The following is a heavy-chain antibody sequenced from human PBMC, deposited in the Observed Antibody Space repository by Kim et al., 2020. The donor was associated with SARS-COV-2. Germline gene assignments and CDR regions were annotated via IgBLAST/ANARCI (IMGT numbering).Heavy chain of an antibody. CDR1: GGSISSSSYY. V-gene: IGHV4-39*01. Sequence: SETLSLTCTVSGGSISSSSYYWGWIRQPPGKGLEWIGSIYYSGSTYYNPSLKSRVTISVDTSKNQFSLKLSSVTAADTAVYYCARHIYSGVQLWGPDVYNWFDPWGQGTLVTVSS. CDR2: IYYSGST. J-gene: IGHJ5*02. D-gene: IGHD5-18*01. CDR3: ARHIYSGVQLWGPDVYNWFDP.